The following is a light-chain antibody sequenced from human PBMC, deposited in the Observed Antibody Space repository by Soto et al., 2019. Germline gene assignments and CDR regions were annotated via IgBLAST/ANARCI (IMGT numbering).Light chain of an antibody. CDR1: QSISRY. CDR3: QQYGSSPPT. J-gene: IGKJ1*01. Sequence: IVLTQSPGTLSLSPGERTTLSCRASQSISRYLAWYQQKPGQGPRLLIYGASSRATGTPDRFSGSESGTDFTLTINRLEPEDFALYYCQQYGSSPPTFGQGTKVEIK. CDR2: GAS. V-gene: IGKV3-20*01.